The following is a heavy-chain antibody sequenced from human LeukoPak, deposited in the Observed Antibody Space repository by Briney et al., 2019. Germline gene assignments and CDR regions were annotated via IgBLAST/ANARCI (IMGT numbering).Heavy chain of an antibody. CDR3: ARHGSITMVRGRLRYYYMDV. Sequence: SGGSLRLSCAASGFTFSSYWMSWVRQAPGKGLEWVANIKQDGSEKYYVDSVKGRFTISRDNAKNSLYLQMNSLRAEDTAVYYCARHGSITMVRGRLRYYYMDVWGKGTTVTISS. CDR2: IKQDGSEK. CDR1: GFTFSSYW. V-gene: IGHV3-7*03. J-gene: IGHJ6*03. D-gene: IGHD3-10*01.